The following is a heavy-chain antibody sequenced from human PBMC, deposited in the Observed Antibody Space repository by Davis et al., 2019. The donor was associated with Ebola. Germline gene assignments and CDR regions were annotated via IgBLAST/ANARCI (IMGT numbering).Heavy chain of an antibody. D-gene: IGHD3-22*01. CDR3: ARDFDRVRE. CDR2: ISFDGSNK. J-gene: IGHJ4*02. V-gene: IGHV3-30*03. CDR1: GFTFSSFG. Sequence: GESLKISCAASGFTFSSFGMHWVRQAPGKGLEWVAVISFDGSNKDYADSVKGRFTISRDNSKNTLYLQMNSLRTEDTAVYYCARDFDRVREWGQGTLVTVSS.